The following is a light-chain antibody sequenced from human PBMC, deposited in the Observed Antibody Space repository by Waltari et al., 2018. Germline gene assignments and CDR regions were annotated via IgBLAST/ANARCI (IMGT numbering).Light chain of an antibody. CDR3: CSFAGSSTS. CDR2: EVS. J-gene: IGLJ1*01. Sequence: QSALPQPASVSGSPGQSITISCSNTSTDLGTYKLVSWYQQRPVKAPKLVIYEVSERPSGVSNRFSGSKSGDTASLTISGLQAEDEADYYCCSFAGSSTSFGTGTTVTVL. CDR1: STDLGTYKL. V-gene: IGLV2-23*02.